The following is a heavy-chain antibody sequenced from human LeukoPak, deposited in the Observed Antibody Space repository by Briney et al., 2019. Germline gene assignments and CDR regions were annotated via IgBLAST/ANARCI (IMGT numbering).Heavy chain of an antibody. V-gene: IGHV1-24*01. CDR2: FDPEDGET. CDR1: GYTLTELS. CDR3: ARNNDVTLLGYYYYGMDV. D-gene: IGHD1/OR15-1a*01. Sequence: ASVKVSCKVSGYTLTELSMHWVRQAPGKGLEWMGGFDPEDGETIYAQKFQGRVTMTEDTSTDTAYMELSSLRSEDTAVYYCARNNDVTLLGYYYYGMDVWGQGTTVTVSS. J-gene: IGHJ6*02.